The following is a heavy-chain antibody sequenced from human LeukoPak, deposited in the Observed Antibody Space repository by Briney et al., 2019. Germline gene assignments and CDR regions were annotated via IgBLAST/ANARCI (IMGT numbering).Heavy chain of an antibody. CDR2: ISYDGRSK. D-gene: IGHD6-13*01. Sequence: GGSLRLSCAASGFTFSTYGMHWVRQAPGKGLEWVAVISYDGRSKYYADSVKGLFTISRDNSRNTLYLQMNSLRVEDTAVYYCAKEETPYTSRSIDFWGQETLVTVSS. J-gene: IGHJ4*02. CDR1: GFTFSTYG. CDR3: AKEETPYTSRSIDF. V-gene: IGHV3-30*18.